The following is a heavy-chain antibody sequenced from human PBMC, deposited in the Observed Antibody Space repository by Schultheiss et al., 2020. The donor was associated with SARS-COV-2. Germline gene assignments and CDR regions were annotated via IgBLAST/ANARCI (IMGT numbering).Heavy chain of an antibody. Sequence: SETLSLTCTVSGGSISSYYWSWIRQPPGKGLEWIGYIYYSGRTSYNPSLKRRVTISLDTSKNQFSLKLNSATAADTAVYYCARVRVVATSADAFDIWGQGTMVTVSS. J-gene: IGHJ3*02. CDR3: ARVRVVATSADAFDI. V-gene: IGHV4-59*06. CDR2: IYYSGRT. D-gene: IGHD5-12*01. CDR1: GGSISSYY.